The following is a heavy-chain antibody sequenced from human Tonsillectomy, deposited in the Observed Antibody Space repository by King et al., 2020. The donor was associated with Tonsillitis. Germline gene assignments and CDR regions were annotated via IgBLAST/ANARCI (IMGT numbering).Heavy chain of an antibody. V-gene: IGHV3-21*01. CDR2: ITSGSRYI. CDR1: GFTFSTYS. D-gene: IGHD6-13*01. J-gene: IGHJ6*02. CDR3: ARDEAVGGSSLYYGMDV. Sequence: VQLVESGGGLVKPGGSLRLSCEASGFTFSTYSINWVRQAPGKGLEWLSSITSGSRYIYYAASVKGRFTISRDNGKNSVVLQMNSLGAEDTAVYYCARDEAVGGSSLYYGMDVWGQGTTVTVSS.